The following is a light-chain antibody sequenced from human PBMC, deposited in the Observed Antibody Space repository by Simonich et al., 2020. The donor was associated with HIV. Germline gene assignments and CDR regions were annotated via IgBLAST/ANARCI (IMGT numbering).Light chain of an antibody. Sequence: QSALTQPASVSGSPGQSITISCTGATSDVGAFKFVSWYQQHPGKAPQLMIYEVTKRPSGVPDRFSGSKSGNTASLTVSGLQAEDEADYYCSSYAGSNNWVFGGGTKLTVL. J-gene: IGLJ3*02. CDR3: SSYAGSNNWV. CDR1: TSDVGAFKF. V-gene: IGLV2-8*01. CDR2: EVT.